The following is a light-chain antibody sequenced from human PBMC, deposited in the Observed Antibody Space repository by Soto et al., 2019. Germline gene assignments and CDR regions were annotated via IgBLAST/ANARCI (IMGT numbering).Light chain of an antibody. CDR2: GAS. Sequence: EIVMTQSPSTLSVSPWERFSLSFMASQSVNSKLAWYQQKPGQAPRLLIYGASTRATGIPARFSGSGSGTEFTLTISSLQSEDFAVYFCQQYNNWPPITFGQGTRLEI. J-gene: IGKJ5*01. V-gene: IGKV3-15*01. CDR1: QSVNSK. CDR3: QQYNNWPPIT.